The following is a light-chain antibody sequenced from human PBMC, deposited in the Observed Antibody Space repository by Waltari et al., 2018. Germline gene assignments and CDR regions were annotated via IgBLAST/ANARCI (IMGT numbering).Light chain of an antibody. J-gene: IGKJ1*01. V-gene: IGKV3-20*01. CDR2: HTS. CDR1: QSIVKY. Sequence: EIMLTQSPGTLSLSPGDRATLSCEASQSIVKYLAWYQQKPGQAPRRLIYHTSIRATGIPDRCSGSGSETDFSRTISRLGPEDFAVYYCQHYVRLPETFVQGTNVEIK. CDR3: QHYVRLPET.